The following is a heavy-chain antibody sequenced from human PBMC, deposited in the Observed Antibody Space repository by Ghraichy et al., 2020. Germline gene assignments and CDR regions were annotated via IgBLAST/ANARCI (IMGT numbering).Heavy chain of an antibody. CDR2: IKQDGSER. CDR1: GFTFSSYW. D-gene: IGHD2-2*01. Sequence: GGSLRLSCAASGFTFSSYWMSWVRQAPGKGLEWVANIKQDGSERYYVDSVKVRFTISRDNAKNSLYLQMNSLRAEDTAVYYCARAPVGYCSSTSCRYWYFDLWGRGPLVTVSS. J-gene: IGHJ2*01. CDR3: ARAPVGYCSSTSCRYWYFDL. V-gene: IGHV3-7*03.